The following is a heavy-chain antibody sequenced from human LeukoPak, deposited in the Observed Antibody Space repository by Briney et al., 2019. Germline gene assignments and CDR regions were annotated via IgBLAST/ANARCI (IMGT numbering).Heavy chain of an antibody. CDR3: ARFFYSDASLPPY. Sequence: PSETLSLTCSVSGGYISTSNYYWGWIRQPPGKGLEWIGTIYYSGRTYYNPSLQSRVTISLDTSQNQLSLQVRSVTVADTAVYYCARFFYSDASLPPYWGQGTLVTVSS. J-gene: IGHJ4*02. CDR1: GGYISTSNYY. CDR2: IYYSGRT. V-gene: IGHV4-39*01. D-gene: IGHD2-8*01.